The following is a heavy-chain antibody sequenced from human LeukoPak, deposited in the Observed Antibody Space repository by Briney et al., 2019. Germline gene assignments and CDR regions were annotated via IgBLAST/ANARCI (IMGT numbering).Heavy chain of an antibody. J-gene: IGHJ4*02. Sequence: VKVSCKASGGTFSSYAISWVRQAPGQGLEWMGRIIPILGIANYAQKFQGRVTITADKSTSTAYMELSSLRSEDTAVYYRARLFTNYYDSSGYIDYWGQGTLVTVSS. V-gene: IGHV1-69*04. CDR1: GGTFSSYA. CDR2: IIPILGIA. CDR3: ARLFTNYYDSSGYIDY. D-gene: IGHD3-22*01.